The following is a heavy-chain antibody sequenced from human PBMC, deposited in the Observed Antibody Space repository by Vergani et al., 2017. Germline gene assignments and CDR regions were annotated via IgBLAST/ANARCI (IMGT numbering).Heavy chain of an antibody. V-gene: IGHV2-5*02. CDR2: IDWDDDK. D-gene: IGHD1-1*01. CDR1: GFSLSTSGVG. Sequence: QITLKESGPTLVKPTQTLTLTCTFSGFSLSTSGVGVGCIRQPPGKALEWLALIDWDDDKRYSPSLKSRLTITKETSKTHGVRTMTNMDPVDTATYYCTHSSRRPVQADGGEGTLVTVSS. CDR3: THSSRRPVQAD. J-gene: IGHJ4*02.